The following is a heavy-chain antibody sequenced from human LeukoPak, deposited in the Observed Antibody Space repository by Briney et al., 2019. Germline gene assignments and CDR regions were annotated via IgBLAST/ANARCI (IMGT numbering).Heavy chain of an antibody. CDR1: GFTFSSYS. D-gene: IGHD6-19*01. CDR3: ARLVVSGWYGYYFDY. CDR2: ISSSSSYI. J-gene: IGHJ4*02. Sequence: GGSLRFSCAASGFTFSSYSMNWVRQAPGKGLEWVSSISSSSSYIYYADSVKGRFTISRDNAKNSLYLQMNSLRAEDTAVYYCARLVVSGWYGYYFDYWGQGTLVTVSS. V-gene: IGHV3-21*01.